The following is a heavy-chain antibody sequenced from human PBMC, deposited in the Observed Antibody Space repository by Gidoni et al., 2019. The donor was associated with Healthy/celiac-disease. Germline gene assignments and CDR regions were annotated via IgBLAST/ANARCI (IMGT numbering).Heavy chain of an antibody. CDR3: ARDYDSSGYYYSDAFDI. CDR1: GRTFSTYA. CDR2: ISPIFGTA. J-gene: IGHJ3*02. D-gene: IGHD3-22*01. Sequence: AQRVQSGAEVKKPGSSVKVPCQSSGRTFSTYAISWVRQAPGQGLEWMGGISPIFGTANYAQKFQGRVTITADESTSTAYMELSSLRSEDTAVYYCARDYDSSGYYYSDAFDIWGQGTMVTVSS. V-gene: IGHV1-69*01.